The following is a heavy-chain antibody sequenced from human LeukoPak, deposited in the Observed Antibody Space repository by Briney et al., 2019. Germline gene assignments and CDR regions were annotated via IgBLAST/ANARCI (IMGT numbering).Heavy chain of an antibody. CDR1: GFTFSSYA. CDR3: AKGDDYYDSRSFDY. CDR2: ISGSGGST. Sequence: GRSLRLSCAASGFTFSSYAMSWVRQAPGKGLEWVSAISGSGGSTYYADSVKSRFTISRDNSKNTLYLQMNSLRAEDTAVYYCAKGDDYYDSRSFDYWGQGTLVTVSS. D-gene: IGHD3-22*01. J-gene: IGHJ4*02. V-gene: IGHV3-23*01.